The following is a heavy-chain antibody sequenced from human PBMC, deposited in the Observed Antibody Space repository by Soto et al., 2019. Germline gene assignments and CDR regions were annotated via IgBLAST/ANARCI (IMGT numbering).Heavy chain of an antibody. CDR1: GGSFSGYY. CDR2: INHTGDT. CDR3: ARGIVVVANYYYYYMDV. D-gene: IGHD2-2*01. Sequence: QVQLQQWGAGLLKPSETLSLTCAIYGGSFSGYYWSWLRQPPGKGLEWLGEINHTGDTKYNPSLKSRVTISVDTSKNQFSLKLSSVTAADTAVYYCARGIVVVANYYYYYMDVWGKGTTVTVSS. J-gene: IGHJ6*03. V-gene: IGHV4-34*01.